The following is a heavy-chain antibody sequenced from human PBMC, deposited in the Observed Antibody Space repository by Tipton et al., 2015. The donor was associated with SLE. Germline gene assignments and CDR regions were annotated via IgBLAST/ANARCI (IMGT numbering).Heavy chain of an antibody. V-gene: IGHV4-38-2*02. CDR2: ISYTGST. CDR3: ATADDSWGRYLACDS. Sequence: GLVKPSETLSLTCSVSAYSISSGYYWGWIRQSPGKGLEWIASISYTGSTFYSPSLNSRVTISLDTSKNQFSLRLISVTASDTAVYYCATADDSWGRYLACDSWGQGTLVTVSS. D-gene: IGHD3-3*01. CDR1: AYSISSGYY. J-gene: IGHJ4*02.